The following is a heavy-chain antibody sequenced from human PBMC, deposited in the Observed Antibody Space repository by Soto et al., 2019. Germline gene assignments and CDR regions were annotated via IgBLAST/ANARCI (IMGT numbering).Heavy chain of an antibody. CDR2: IYPGDSGI. CDR3: ARPSVDSNTGPYAMDV. CDR1: GYSFTIYW. Sequence: GESLKISCQGSGYSFTIYWIGWVLQRPGKGLEWMGIIYPGDSGIRYSPSFQGQVTISADKSTSTAYLQWSSLKASDTAMYYCARPSVDSNTGPYAMDVWGQGTTVTVSS. J-gene: IGHJ6*02. V-gene: IGHV5-51*01. D-gene: IGHD5-12*01.